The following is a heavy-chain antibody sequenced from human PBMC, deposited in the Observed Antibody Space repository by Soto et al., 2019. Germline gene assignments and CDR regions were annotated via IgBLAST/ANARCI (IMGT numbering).Heavy chain of an antibody. J-gene: IGHJ6*02. CDR1: GFTFSSYS. CDR2: ISSSSSYI. Sequence: PGGSLRLSCAASGFTFSSYSMNWVRQAPGKGLEWVSSISSSSSYIYYADSVKGRFTISRDNAKNSLYLQMNSLRAEDTAVYYCARVPPLAAAGRGYYYGMDVWGQGTTVTVSS. V-gene: IGHV3-21*01. D-gene: IGHD6-13*01. CDR3: ARVPPLAAAGRGYYYGMDV.